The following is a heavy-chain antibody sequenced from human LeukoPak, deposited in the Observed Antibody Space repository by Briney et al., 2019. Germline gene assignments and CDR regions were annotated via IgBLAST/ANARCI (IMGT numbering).Heavy chain of an antibody. CDR3: AKDPVRGGGYWFDP. Sequence: PGGSLRLSCAASGFPFSSYGMPWVRQAPGKGLEWVAFIRYDGSNKYYADSVKGRLTISRDNSKNTLYLQMNSLRAEDTAVYYCAKDPVRGGGYWFDPWGQGTLVTVSS. CDR2: IRYDGSNK. CDR1: GFPFSSYG. D-gene: IGHD3-10*01. J-gene: IGHJ5*02. V-gene: IGHV3-30*02.